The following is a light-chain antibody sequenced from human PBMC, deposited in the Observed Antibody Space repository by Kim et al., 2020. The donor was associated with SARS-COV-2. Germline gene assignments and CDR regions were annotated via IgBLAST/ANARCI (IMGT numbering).Light chain of an antibody. CDR2: QDS. J-gene: IGLJ1*01. V-gene: IGLV3-1*01. CDR1: KLGDKY. Sequence: SCELTQPPSVSVSPGQTASITCSGDKLGDKYACWYQQKPGQSPVLVIYQDSKRPSGIPERFSGSNSGNTATLTISGTQAMDEADYYCQAWDSSTFYVFGT. CDR3: QAWDSSTFYV.